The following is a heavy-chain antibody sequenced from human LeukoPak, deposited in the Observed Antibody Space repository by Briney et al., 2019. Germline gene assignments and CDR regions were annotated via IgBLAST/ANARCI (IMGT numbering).Heavy chain of an antibody. CDR1: GDSVSSNSAA. D-gene: IGHD6-6*01. J-gene: IGHJ4*02. CDR2: TYYRSKWYN. CDR3: ARSGEAIAARLFDY. V-gene: IGHV6-1*01. Sequence: SQNLSLTCAISGDSVSSNSAAWNWIRQSPSRGLEWLGRTYYRSKWYNDYAVSVKSRITINPDTSKNQFSLRLNSVTPEDTAVYYCARSGEAIAARLFDYWGQGTLVTVSS.